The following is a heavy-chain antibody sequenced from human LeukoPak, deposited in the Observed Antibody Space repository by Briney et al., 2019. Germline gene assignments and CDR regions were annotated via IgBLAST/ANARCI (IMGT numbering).Heavy chain of an antibody. CDR1: GGSISSSSYY. J-gene: IGHJ4*02. D-gene: IGHD3-3*01. Sequence: SETLSLTCTVSGGSISSSSYYWGWIRQPPGKGLEWIGSIYYSGSTYYNPSLKSRVTISVDTSKNQFSLKLSSVTAADTAVYYCARGWYYDFWSGQNAKHQNFDYWGQGTLVTVSS. V-gene: IGHV4-39*07. CDR3: ARGWYYDFWSGQNAKHQNFDY. CDR2: IYYSGST.